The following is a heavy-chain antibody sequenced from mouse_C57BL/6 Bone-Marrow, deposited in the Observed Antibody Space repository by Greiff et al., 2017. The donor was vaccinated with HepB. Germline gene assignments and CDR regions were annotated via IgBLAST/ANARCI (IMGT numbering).Heavy chain of an antibody. CDR2: INPSNGGT. CDR1: GYTFTSYW. D-gene: IGHD2-2*01. J-gene: IGHJ2*01. CDR3: AREGAIYGNDRDFDY. V-gene: IGHV1-53*01. Sequence: QVQLQQPGTELVKPGASVKLSCKASGYTFTSYWMHWVKQRPGQGLEWIGNINPSNGGTNYNEKFKSKATLTVDKSSSTAYMQLSSLTSEDSAVYYCAREGAIYGNDRDFDYWGQGTTLTVSS.